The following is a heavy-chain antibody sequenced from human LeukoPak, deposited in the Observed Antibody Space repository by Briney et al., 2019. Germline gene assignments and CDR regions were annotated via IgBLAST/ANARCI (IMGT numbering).Heavy chain of an antibody. J-gene: IGHJ4*02. CDR1: GGSFSGYY. Sequence: PSETLSLTCAVYGGSFSGYYWSWIRQPPGKGLEWIGEINHSGSTNYNPSLKSRVTISVDTSKNQFSLKLSSVTAADTAVYYCARRRRSSGWSGLYYFDYWGQGTLVTVSS. V-gene: IGHV4-34*01. D-gene: IGHD6-19*01. CDR2: INHSGST. CDR3: ARRRRSSGWSGLYYFDY.